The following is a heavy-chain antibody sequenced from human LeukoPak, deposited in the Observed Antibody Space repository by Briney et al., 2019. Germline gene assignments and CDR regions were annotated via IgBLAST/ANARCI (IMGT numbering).Heavy chain of an antibody. CDR1: DDSISSGSYY. J-gene: IGHJ4*02. Sequence: SETLSLTCTVSDDSISSGSYYWGWIRQPPGKGLEWIGSITYSGCTSYNPSLKSRVTISLDTSKNQFSLKLSSVTAAGTAVYNCGGHVALGSCFGTWGQGNLFTVSS. CDR2: ITYSGCT. CDR3: GGHVALGSCFGT. D-gene: IGHD3-10*01. V-gene: IGHV4-39*01.